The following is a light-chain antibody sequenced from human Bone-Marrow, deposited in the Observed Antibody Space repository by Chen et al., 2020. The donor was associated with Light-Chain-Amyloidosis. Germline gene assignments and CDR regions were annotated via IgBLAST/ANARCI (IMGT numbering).Light chain of an antibody. CDR2: RDT. V-gene: IGLV3-25*03. CDR1: DLPTKY. Sequence: SYELPQPPSGSVSPGQTARITCSGDDLPTKYAYGYQQKPGQAPVLVIHRDTERPSGISERFSGSSSGTTATLTISGVQAEDEADYHCQSADSSGTYEVIFCGGTKLTVL. CDR3: QSADSSGTYEVI. J-gene: IGLJ2*01.